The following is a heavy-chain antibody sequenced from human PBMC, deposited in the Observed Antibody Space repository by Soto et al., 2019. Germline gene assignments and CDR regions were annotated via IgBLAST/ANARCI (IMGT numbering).Heavy chain of an antibody. D-gene: IGHD3-10*01. CDR2: IIPIFGTA. CDR1: GGTFSSYA. J-gene: IGHJ6*02. CDR3: ARNMGSQSSYYYYGMDV. V-gene: IGHV1-69*01. Sequence: QVQLVQSGAEVKKPGSSVKVSCKASGGTFSSYAISWVRQAPGQGLEWMGGIIPIFGTANYAQKFQGRVTITADESTSTAYMELSSLRSEDTAVYYCARNMGSQSSYYYYGMDVWDQGTTVTVYS.